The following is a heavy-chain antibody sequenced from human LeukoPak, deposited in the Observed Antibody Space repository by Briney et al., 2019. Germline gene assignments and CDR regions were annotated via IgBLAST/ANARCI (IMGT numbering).Heavy chain of an antibody. D-gene: IGHD6-19*01. V-gene: IGHV4-59*08. Sequence: PSETLSLTCTVSGGSISSYYWSWIRQPPGKGLEWIGYISYSGSTNYNPSLKSRVIISGDTSKNQFSLKLSSVTAADTAVYYCARQVSGWAAIDYWGQGTLVTVSS. CDR1: GGSISSYY. CDR3: ARQVSGWAAIDY. J-gene: IGHJ4*02. CDR2: ISYSGST.